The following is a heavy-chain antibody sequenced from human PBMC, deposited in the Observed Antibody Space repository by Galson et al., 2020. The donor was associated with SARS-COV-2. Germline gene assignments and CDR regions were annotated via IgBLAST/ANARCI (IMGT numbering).Heavy chain of an antibody. J-gene: IGHJ5*02. V-gene: IGHV4-34*01. Sequence: SETLSLTCAVYGGSFSGYYWSWIRQPPGKGLEWIGEINHSGSTNYNPSLKSRVTISVDTSKNQFSLILSSVTAADTAVYYCAKGRLRAHQLRMNWFDPWGQGTLVTVSS. CDR3: AKGRLRAHQLRMNWFDP. CDR2: INHSGST. D-gene: IGHD6-13*01. CDR1: GGSFSGYY.